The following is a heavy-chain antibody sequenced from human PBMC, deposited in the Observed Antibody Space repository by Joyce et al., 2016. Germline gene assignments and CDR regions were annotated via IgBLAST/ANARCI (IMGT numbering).Heavy chain of an antibody. Sequence: QVQLQQSGPGLVKPSQTLSLTCAISGDSVSSKSAGWNWSRQSPSRGLEWLGRTYYRSKWYNDYAVSVKSRITINPNTSKNQFSLQVNAVTAEDTAVYYCARDGEDSDYDWRAFAYWGQGTLVTVSS. CDR3: ARDGEDSDYDWRAFAY. D-gene: IGHD5-12*01. V-gene: IGHV6-1*01. CDR2: TYYRSKWYN. J-gene: IGHJ4*02. CDR1: GDSVSSKSAG.